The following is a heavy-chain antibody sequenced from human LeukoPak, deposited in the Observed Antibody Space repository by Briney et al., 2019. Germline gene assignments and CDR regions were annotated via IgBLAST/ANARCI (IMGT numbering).Heavy chain of an antibody. V-gene: IGHV3-30*18. CDR2: ISYDGSNK. CDR1: GFTFSSYG. D-gene: IGHD3-3*01. CDR3: AKEPYYDFWSGYYIGYYGMDV. J-gene: IGHJ6*02. Sequence: GGSLRLSCAASGFTFSSYGMHWVRQAPGKGLEWVAVISYDGSNKYYADSVKGRFTISRDNSKNTLYLQMNSLRAEDTAVYYCAKEPYYDFWSGYYIGYYGMDVWGQGTTVTVSS.